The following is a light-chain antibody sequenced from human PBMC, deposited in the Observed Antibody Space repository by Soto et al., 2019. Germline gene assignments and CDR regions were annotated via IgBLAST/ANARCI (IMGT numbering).Light chain of an antibody. CDR1: SSDVGSYNL. Sequence: QSALTQPASVSGSPGQSITISCTGTSSDVGSYNLVSWYQQHPGKAPKLMIYEGNKRPSGVSNRFSASKSSNTASLTISGLQAEDEADYYCCAYAGSNTLVFGGGTKVTVL. CDR3: CAYAGSNTLV. J-gene: IGLJ2*01. CDR2: EGN. V-gene: IGLV2-23*01.